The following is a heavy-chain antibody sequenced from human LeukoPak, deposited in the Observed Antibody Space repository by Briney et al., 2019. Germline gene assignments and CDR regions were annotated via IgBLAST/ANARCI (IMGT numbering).Heavy chain of an antibody. CDR1: GFTFSNAW. D-gene: IGHD6-19*01. V-gene: IGHV3-33*08. CDR2: IWYDGSNK. J-gene: IGHJ4*02. CDR3: ARSGGRGWYPADY. Sequence: GGSLRLSCAASGFTFSNAWMSWVRQAPGKGLKWVAVIWYDGSNKYYADSVKGRFTISRDNSKNTLYLQMDSLRAEDTAVYYCARSGGRGWYPADYWGQGALVTVSS.